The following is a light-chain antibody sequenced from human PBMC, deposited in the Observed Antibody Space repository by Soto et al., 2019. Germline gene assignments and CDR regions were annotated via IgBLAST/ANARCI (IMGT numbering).Light chain of an antibody. J-gene: IGKJ5*01. V-gene: IGKV1-39*01. CDR3: QQNYSTPIT. CDR2: AAS. CDR1: QSISSY. Sequence: DIQMTQSPSSLSASVGDRVTITCRASQSISSYLNWYQQKPGKAPKLLIYAASSLKSGVPSRFSGSGSGTDFTLTISSLQPEDFATYYCQQNYSTPITFGQGTRLEIK.